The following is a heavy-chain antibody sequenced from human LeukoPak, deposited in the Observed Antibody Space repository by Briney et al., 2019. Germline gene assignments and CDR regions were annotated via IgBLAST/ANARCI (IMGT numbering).Heavy chain of an antibody. CDR1: SYSISSGYY. CDR2: IYHSGTT. J-gene: IGHJ4*02. V-gene: IGHV4-38-2*02. CDR3: ARRVRGSSWTLPGEYYFDY. Sequence: PSETLSLTCNVSSYSISSGYYWGWIRQSPWKVLEWIVSIYHSGTTKYNPSLESRVTVSVDTSKNQFSLKLSSVTAADTAVYYCARRVRGSSWTLPGEYYFDYWGQGTLVTVSS. D-gene: IGHD6-13*01.